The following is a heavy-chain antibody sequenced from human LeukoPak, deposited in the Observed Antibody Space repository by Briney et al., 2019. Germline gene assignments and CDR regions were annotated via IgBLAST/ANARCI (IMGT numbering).Heavy chain of an antibody. J-gene: IGHJ3*02. CDR3: ARVSDSSGYHHAFDI. CDR1: GFTFTSYA. D-gene: IGHD3-22*01. CDR2: ISFAGDIY. V-gene: IGHV3-30*04. Sequence: GGSLRLSCAASGFTFTSYAMHWVRQAPGKGLEWVAVISFAGDIYYYADSVKGRFTISRDNSRSTLYLHMNSLRAEDTAVYYCARVSDSSGYHHAFDIWGQGTMVTVSS.